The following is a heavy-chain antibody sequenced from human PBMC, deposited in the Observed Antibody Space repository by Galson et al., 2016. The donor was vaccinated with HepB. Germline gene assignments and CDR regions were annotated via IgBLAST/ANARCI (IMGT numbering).Heavy chain of an antibody. CDR1: GFIFNDYT. Sequence: SLRLSCAASGFIFNDYTMNWVRQAPGKGLEWVSFISWGGRSTYYADSVKGRFTISRDNSKTSLFLQMSSLRSDDTAFYYCAKGSISLVAEEGMDFWGQGTMVIVSS. J-gene: IGHJ6*02. D-gene: IGHD3-16*01. V-gene: IGHV3-43*01. CDR2: ISWGGRST. CDR3: AKGSISLVAEEGMDF.